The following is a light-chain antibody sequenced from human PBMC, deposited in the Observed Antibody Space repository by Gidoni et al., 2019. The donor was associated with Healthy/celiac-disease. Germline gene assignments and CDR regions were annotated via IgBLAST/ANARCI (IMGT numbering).Light chain of an antibody. V-gene: IGKV3-11*01. CDR2: DAS. Sequence: VLTQSPATLSLSPGERATLSCRASQSVSSYLAWYQQKPGQAPRLLIYDASNRATGIPARCSGSGSGTDFTLTISSLEPEDFAVYYCQQRSNWLTFGGXTKVEIK. J-gene: IGKJ4*01. CDR1: QSVSSY. CDR3: QQRSNWLT.